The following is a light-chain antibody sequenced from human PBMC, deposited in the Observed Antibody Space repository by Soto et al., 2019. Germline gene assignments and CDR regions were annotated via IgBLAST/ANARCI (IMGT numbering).Light chain of an antibody. Sequence: DIQITQSPSSLSASVGDRVTITCRASQGIRNSLTWFQHKPGKVPKSLIYDASSLQSGAPSRFSGSGSGTDFTLTISSLQPEDFATYYCLQYDDHPFTFGPGTTVDVK. CDR1: QGIRNS. J-gene: IGKJ3*01. CDR3: LQYDDHPFT. CDR2: DAS. V-gene: IGKV1-16*01.